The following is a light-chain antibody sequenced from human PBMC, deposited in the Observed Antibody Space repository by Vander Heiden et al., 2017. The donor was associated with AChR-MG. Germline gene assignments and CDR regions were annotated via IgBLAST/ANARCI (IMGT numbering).Light chain of an antibody. J-gene: IGKJ3*01. Sequence: DIQMTQSPSSLSASVGDRVTITCQASQDISIYLNWYQQKPGKAPKVLIYDASSLETGVPSRFSGSGSGTDFTFTIYSLQPEDIATYYCQQYDYLPLTFGPRTKVDIK. CDR1: QDISIY. CDR3: QQYDYLPLT. CDR2: DAS. V-gene: IGKV1-33*01.